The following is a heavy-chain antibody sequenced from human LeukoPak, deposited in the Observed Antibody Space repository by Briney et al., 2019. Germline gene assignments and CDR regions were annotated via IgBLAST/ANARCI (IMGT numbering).Heavy chain of an antibody. D-gene: IGHD2-21*02. Sequence: SETLSLTCAVYGGSFSGYYWSWIRQPPGKGLEWIGEINHSGSTNYNPSLKSRVTISVDTSKNQFSLKLSSVTAADTAVHYCARGFGAYCGGDCYSDYFDYWGQGTLVTVSS. CDR2: INHSGST. V-gene: IGHV4-34*01. CDR1: GGSFSGYY. J-gene: IGHJ4*02. CDR3: ARGFGAYCGGDCYSDYFDY.